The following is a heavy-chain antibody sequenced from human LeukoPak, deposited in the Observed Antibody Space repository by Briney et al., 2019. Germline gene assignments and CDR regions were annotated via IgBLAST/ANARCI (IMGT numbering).Heavy chain of an antibody. Sequence: ESLKISCKGSGYIFTTYWIGWVRQMPGKGLEWMGIIYPGDSDTRYSPSFQGQVTISADKSISTAYLQWSSLKASDTAMYYCARQWSSGWSFFDYWGQGTLVTVSS. CDR1: GYIFTTYW. V-gene: IGHV5-51*01. J-gene: IGHJ4*02. CDR2: IYPGDSDT. CDR3: ARQWSSGWSFFDY. D-gene: IGHD6-19*01.